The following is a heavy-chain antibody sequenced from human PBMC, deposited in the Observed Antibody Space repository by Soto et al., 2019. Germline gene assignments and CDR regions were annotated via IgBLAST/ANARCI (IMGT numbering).Heavy chain of an antibody. J-gene: IGHJ4*02. CDR1: GFTFDDYA. Sequence: SLRLSCAASGFTFDDYAMHWVRQAPGKGLEWVSGISWNSGSIGYADSVKGRFTISRDNAKNSLYLQMNSLRAEDTALYYCAKATYYYDSSGYYPRPGPFDYWGQGTLVTVSS. V-gene: IGHV3-9*01. D-gene: IGHD3-22*01. CDR3: AKATYYYDSSGYYPRPGPFDY. CDR2: ISWNSGSI.